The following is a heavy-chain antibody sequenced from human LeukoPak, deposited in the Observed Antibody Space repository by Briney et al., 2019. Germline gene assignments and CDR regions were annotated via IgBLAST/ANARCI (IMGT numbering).Heavy chain of an antibody. J-gene: IGHJ4*02. CDR2: IIPIFGTA. V-gene: IGHV1-69*13. CDR1: GGTFSSYA. Sequence: SVKVFCKASGGTFSSYAISWVRQAPGQGLEWMGGIIPIFGTANYAQKFQGRVTITADESTSTAYMELSSLRSEDTAVYYCASGGYGGWYHRELDYWGQGTLVTVSS. D-gene: IGHD6-19*01. CDR3: ASGGYGGWYHRELDY.